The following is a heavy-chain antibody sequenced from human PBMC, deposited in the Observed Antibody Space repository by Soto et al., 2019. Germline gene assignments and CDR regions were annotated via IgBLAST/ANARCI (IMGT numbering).Heavy chain of an antibody. CDR2: IGTAGDT. V-gene: IGHV3-13*01. Sequence: EVQLVESGGGLVQPGGSLRLSCAASGFTFSSYDMHWVRQATGKGLEWVSAIGTAGDTYYPGSVKSRFTISRENAKNSLYLQMNSLRAGDTAVYYCARGGHSRGWYWSETYYYFIVVWGLATKVTVSS. CDR1: GFTFSSYD. J-gene: IGHJ6*03. D-gene: IGHD6-19*01. CDR3: ARGGHSRGWYWSETYYYFIVV.